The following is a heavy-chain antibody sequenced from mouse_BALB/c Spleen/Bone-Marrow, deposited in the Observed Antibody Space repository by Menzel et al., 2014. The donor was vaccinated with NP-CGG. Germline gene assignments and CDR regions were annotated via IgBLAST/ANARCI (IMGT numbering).Heavy chain of an antibody. Sequence: VQLQQSGAELVKPGASVKLSCTASGFNITDTYMHWVKQSPEQGLEWIGRIDPANGNTKYDPKFQGKATITADTYSNSAYLQLSSLTSEDAADYYCARYYYAMDYWGQGTSVTVSS. CDR2: IDPANGNT. CDR1: GFNITDTY. J-gene: IGHJ4*01. V-gene: IGHV14-3*02. CDR3: ARYYYAMDY.